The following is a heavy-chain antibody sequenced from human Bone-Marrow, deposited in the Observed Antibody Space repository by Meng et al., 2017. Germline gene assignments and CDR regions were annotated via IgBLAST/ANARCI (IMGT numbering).Heavy chain of an antibody. CDR3: AREGYGGNSGTADIRGYFDY. CDR2: INPNSGGT. D-gene: IGHD4-23*01. J-gene: IGHJ4*02. Sequence: ASVKVSCKASGYIFTGYYMHWVRQAPGQGLEWMGRINPNSGGTNYAQKFQGRVTMTRDTSISTAYMELSRLRSDDTAVYYCAREGYGGNSGTADIRGYFDYWGQGTLVTVSS. CDR1: GYIFTGYY. V-gene: IGHV1-2*06.